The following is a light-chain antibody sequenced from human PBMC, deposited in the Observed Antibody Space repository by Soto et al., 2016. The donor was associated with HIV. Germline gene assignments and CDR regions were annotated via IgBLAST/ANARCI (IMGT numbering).Light chain of an antibody. V-gene: IGLV3-21*03. CDR2: DDK. CDR1: NIGRKS. Sequence: SYELTQPPSVSVAPGKTARITCEGNNIGRKSVHWYQQKPGQAPVLVVYDDKDRPSGIPERFSGSNSENTATLTISRVEAGDEADYFCQVYDSPSDQVVFGGRTKLDRP. J-gene: IGLJ2*01. CDR3: QVYDSPSDQVV.